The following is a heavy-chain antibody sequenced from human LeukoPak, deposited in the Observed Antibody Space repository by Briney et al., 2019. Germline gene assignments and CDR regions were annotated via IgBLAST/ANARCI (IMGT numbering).Heavy chain of an antibody. Sequence: PSETLSLTCTVSGGSISSGGYYWSWIRQHAGKGREWIVYIYYSGITYYNPSLKSRVHISVDTSKNQFSLKLSSVTAEDTDVYYCARGGGYVDTAMDNADIFEYWGQGTLVPVSS. CDR1: GGSISSGGYY. CDR2: IYYSGIT. D-gene: IGHD5-18*01. J-gene: IGHJ4*02. V-gene: IGHV4-31*03. CDR3: ARGGGYVDTAMDNADIFEY.